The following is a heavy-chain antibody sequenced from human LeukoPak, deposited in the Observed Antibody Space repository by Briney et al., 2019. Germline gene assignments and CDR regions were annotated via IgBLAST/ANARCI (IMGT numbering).Heavy chain of an antibody. V-gene: IGHV3-23*01. CDR1: GFTFSSYA. CDR3: ARRHVDY. J-gene: IGHJ4*02. Sequence: GGSLRLSCAASGFTFSSYAMSWVRQAPGKGLEWVSAIVRGGGTTYYADSVKGRFTISRDNSKNTLYLQMNSLRAEDTAVYYCARRHVDYWGQGTLVTVSS. CDR2: IVRGGGTT.